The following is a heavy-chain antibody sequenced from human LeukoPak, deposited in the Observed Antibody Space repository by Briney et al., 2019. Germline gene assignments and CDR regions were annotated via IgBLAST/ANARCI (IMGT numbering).Heavy chain of an antibody. J-gene: IGHJ3*02. Sequence: GGSLRLSCAASGFTVSSNYMSWVRQAPGKGLEWVSIIYSGGSTFYADSVKGRSTISRDNSKNTLYLQMNSLRAEDTAVYYCTRGSTILWFGELPDHDAFDIWGQGTMVTVSS. V-gene: IGHV3-53*03. CDR3: TRGSTILWFGELPDHDAFDI. CDR1: GFTVSSNY. D-gene: IGHD3-10*01. CDR2: IYSGGST.